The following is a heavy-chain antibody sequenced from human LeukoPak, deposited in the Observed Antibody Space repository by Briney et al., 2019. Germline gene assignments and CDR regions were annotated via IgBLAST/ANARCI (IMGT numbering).Heavy chain of an antibody. V-gene: IGHV3-30*02. D-gene: IGHD6-19*01. CDR3: GKAQSSGWSSYIDY. CDR2: IRYDGSNT. J-gene: IGHJ4*02. Sequence: GGSLRLSCAASGFTFSSYGMHWVRQAPGKGLEWVAFIRYDGSNTYYADSVKGRFTISRDNSKNTLYLQMNSLRAEDTAVYYCGKAQSSGWSSYIDYWVQGDLLTVSS. CDR1: GFTFSSYG.